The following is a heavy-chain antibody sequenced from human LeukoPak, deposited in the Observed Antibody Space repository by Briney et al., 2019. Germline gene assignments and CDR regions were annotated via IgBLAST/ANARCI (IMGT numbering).Heavy chain of an antibody. D-gene: IGHD1-14*01. V-gene: IGHV3-33*01. CDR1: GFSLSNYG. CDR3: ARDHRPEIQYYYMDV. J-gene: IGHJ6*03. CDR2: LLYDGNTR. Sequence: GGSLRLSCAASGFSLSNYGMHWVRQAPGKGPEWVAALLYDGNTRHYSDSVRGRFTISRDISKNTFYLQMNSLTAEDTAVYYCARDHRPEIQYYYMDVWGKGTTVAVSS.